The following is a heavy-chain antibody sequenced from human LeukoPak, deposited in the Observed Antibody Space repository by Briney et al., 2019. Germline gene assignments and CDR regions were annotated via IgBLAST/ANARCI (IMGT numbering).Heavy chain of an antibody. V-gene: IGHV3-30*18. D-gene: IGHD3-16*02. CDR3: AKGPAPRLGEFSYHALVDY. J-gene: IGHJ4*02. CDR1: GFTFSSYG. CDR2: ISYDGSNE. Sequence: PGGSLRLSCVASGFTFSSYGMHWVRQAPGKGLEWVAFISYDGSNENIADSVKGRFIISRDNSKNTLYLQMNSLRAEDTAVYYCAKGPAPRLGEFSYHALVDYWGQGTLVTVSS.